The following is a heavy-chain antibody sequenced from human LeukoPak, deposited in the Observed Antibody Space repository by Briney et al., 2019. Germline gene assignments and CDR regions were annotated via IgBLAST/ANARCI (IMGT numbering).Heavy chain of an antibody. J-gene: IGHJ6*02. D-gene: IGHD2-21*01. CDR3: ARHPVLLSGMDV. V-gene: IGHV1-18*01. CDR1: GYSFVGYG. CDR2: FNPENGNT. Sequence: GASVKVSCKASGYSFVGYGITWVRQAPGQGLEWMGWFNPENGNTNYAQKLQGRVTMTTDTSTSTAYMELRSLRSDDTAVYYCARHPVLLSGMDVWGQGTTVTVSS.